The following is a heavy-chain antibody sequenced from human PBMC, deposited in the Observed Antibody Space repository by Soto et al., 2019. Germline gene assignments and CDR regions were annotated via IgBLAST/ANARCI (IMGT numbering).Heavy chain of an antibody. CDR3: ARGGFSSSWRLDY. V-gene: IGHV1-69*06. J-gene: IGHJ4*02. Sequence: QVHLVQSGAEVKKPGSSVKVSCRASGGTFNTYGFNWVRQAPGPGLEWMGGIIPLFGTTTYAQNFQGRVTMTRDTSTNTAYRDLARLQFDDPAVYYCARGGFSSSWRLDYWGQATLVSVSS. CDR2: IIPLFGTT. CDR1: GGTFNTYG. D-gene: IGHD6-13*01.